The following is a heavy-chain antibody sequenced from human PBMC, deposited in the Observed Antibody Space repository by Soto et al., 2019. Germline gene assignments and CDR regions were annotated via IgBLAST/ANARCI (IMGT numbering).Heavy chain of an antibody. V-gene: IGHV4-34*01. CDR1: GGSFSGYY. J-gene: IGHJ6*02. CDR2: INHSGST. CDR3: ARLRRYYGMDV. Sequence: QVQLQQWGAGLLKPSETLSLTCAVYGGSFSGYYWSWIRQPPGKGLEWIGEINHSGSTNYNPSLKSRVTISVDTSKNQFSLKLSSVTAADTAVYYCARLRRYYGMDVWGQGPTVTVSS.